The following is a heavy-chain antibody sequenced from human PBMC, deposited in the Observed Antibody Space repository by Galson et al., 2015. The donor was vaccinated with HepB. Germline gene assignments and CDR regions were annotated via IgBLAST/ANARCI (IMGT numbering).Heavy chain of an antibody. CDR2: IYSGGST. CDR1: GFTVSSNY. J-gene: IGHJ6*02. V-gene: IGHV3-53*01. Sequence: SLRLSCAASGFTVSSNYMSWVRQAPGKGLEWVSVIYSGGSTYYADSVKGRFTISRDNSKNTLYLQMNSLRAEDTAVYYCASTYSSSWNYYYYGMDVWGQGTTVTVSS. D-gene: IGHD6-13*01. CDR3: ASTYSSSWNYYYYGMDV.